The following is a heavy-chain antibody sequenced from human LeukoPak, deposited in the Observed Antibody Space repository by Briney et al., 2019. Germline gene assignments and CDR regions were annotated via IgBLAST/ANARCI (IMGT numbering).Heavy chain of an antibody. V-gene: IGHV3-30*04. CDR1: GFTFSSYA. CDR2: ISYDGSNK. CDR3: ARDQLAAAGPFDP. D-gene: IGHD6-13*01. J-gene: IGHJ5*02. Sequence: GGSLRLSCAASGFTFSSYAMHWVRQAPGKGLEWVAVISYDGSNKYYADSVKGRFTISRDNAKNSLYLQMNSLRAEDTALYHCARDQLAAAGPFDPWGQGTLVTVSS.